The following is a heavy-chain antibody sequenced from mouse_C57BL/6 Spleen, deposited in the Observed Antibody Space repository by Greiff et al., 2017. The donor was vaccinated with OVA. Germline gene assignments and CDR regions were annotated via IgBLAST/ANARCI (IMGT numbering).Heavy chain of an antibody. J-gene: IGHJ3*01. D-gene: IGHD1-1*01. V-gene: IGHV1-82*01. CDR3: ARSDNYGSSSGFAY. CDR1: GYAFSSSW. CDR2: IYPGDGDT. Sequence: QVQLQQSGPELVKPGASVKISCKASGYAFSSSWMNWVKQRPGKGLEWIGRIYPGDGDTNYNGKFKGKATLTADKASSTAYMQLSSLTSEDSAVYFCARSDNYGSSSGFAYWGQGTLVTVSA.